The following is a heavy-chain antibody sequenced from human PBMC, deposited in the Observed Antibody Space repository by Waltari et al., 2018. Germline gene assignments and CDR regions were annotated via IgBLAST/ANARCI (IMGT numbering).Heavy chain of an antibody. Sequence: QVHLVQSGAEVKKPGASVKVSCKASGYTFTSYGISWVRKAPGQGLEWMGWISAYNGNTNYAQKLQGRVTMTTDTSTSTAYMELRSLRSDDTAVYYCARDEIYDYIWGSYRPGDYWGQGTLVTVSS. D-gene: IGHD3-16*02. CDR3: ARDEIYDYIWGSYRPGDY. CDR1: GYTFTSYG. V-gene: IGHV1-18*01. CDR2: ISAYNGNT. J-gene: IGHJ4*02.